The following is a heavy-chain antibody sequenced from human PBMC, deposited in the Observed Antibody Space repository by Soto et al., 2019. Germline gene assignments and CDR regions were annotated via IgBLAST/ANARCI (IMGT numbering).Heavy chain of an antibody. CDR2: ISGSGGST. CDR3: AKDLSPSMTTLTTGLWVYYYYGMDV. J-gene: IGHJ6*02. V-gene: IGHV3-23*01. Sequence: GGSLRLSCAASGFTFSNYAMSWVRQAPGKGLEWVSGISGSGGSTYYADSVKGRFTISRDNSKNTLYLQMNSLRAEDTAVYYCAKDLSPSMTTLTTGLWVYYYYGMDVWGQGTTVTVSS. CDR1: GFTFSNYA. D-gene: IGHD4-4*01.